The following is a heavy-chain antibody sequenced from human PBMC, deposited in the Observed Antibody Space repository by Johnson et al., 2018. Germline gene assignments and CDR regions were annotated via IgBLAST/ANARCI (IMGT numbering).Heavy chain of an antibody. Sequence: VQLVESGGGVVQHGRSLRLSCAVSGLTLSRSIMNWVRQAPGKGLEWVSYISSTSSSIYYADSVKGRFTISRDNAKNLLYLQMNNLRAENTAVYYCANTLALGNTDACDSWGKETVVTVSS. D-gene: IGHD7-27*01. CDR2: ISSTSSSI. J-gene: IGHJ3*02. V-gene: IGHV3-48*01. CDR3: ANTLALGNTDACDS. CDR1: GLTLSRSI.